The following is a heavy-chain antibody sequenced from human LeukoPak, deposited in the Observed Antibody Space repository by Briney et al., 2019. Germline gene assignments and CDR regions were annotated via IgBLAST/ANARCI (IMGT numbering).Heavy chain of an antibody. CDR2: IYHSGST. CDR3: ARGPRAVAGIGH. Sequence: PSETLSLTCTVSGYSISSGYYWGWIRQPPGKGLEWIGSIYHSGSTYYNPSLKSRVTISVDTSKNQFSLKLSSVTAADTAVYYCARGPRAVAGIGHWGQGTLVTVSS. V-gene: IGHV4-38-2*02. CDR1: GYSISSGYY. D-gene: IGHD6-19*01. J-gene: IGHJ5*02.